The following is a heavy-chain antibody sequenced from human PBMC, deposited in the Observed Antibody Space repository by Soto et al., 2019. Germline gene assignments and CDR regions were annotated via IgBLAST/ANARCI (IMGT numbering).Heavy chain of an antibody. CDR2: INHRGST. J-gene: IGHJ5*02. CDR1: GGSFSGYY. CDR3: ARGHSYDSSVEKNWFAP. D-gene: IGHD3-22*01. V-gene: IGHV4-34*01. Sequence: SETLSLTCAVYGGSFSGYYWNWIRQPPGKGLEWIGEINHRGSTNYNPSLKTRVTISVDTSKNQFSLKLSSVTAADTAVYYCARGHSYDSSVEKNWFAPWGQGTLVPV.